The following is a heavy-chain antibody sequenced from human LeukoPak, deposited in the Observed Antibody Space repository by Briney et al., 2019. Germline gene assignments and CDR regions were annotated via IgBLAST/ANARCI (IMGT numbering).Heavy chain of an antibody. CDR3: ARLVVKSHYYDSSGYGFDY. CDR2: INHSGST. J-gene: IGHJ4*02. CDR1: GGSFSGYY. D-gene: IGHD3-22*01. Sequence: SETLSLTCAVYGGSFSGYYWSWIRQPPGKGLEWIGEINHSGSTNYNPSLKSRVTISVDTSKNQFSLKLSSVTAADTAVYYCARLVVKSHYYDSSGYGFDYWGQGTLVTVSS. V-gene: IGHV4-34*01.